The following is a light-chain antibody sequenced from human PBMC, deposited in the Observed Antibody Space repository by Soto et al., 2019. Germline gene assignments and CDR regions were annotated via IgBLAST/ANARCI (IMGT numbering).Light chain of an antibody. V-gene: IGLV2-14*01. CDR3: SSYTSSSTQV. CDR2: DVS. Sequence: QSVLTQPASVSGSPGQSITISCTGTSSDVGNYNYVSWYQQHPGKAPKLMIHDVSNRPSGVSNRFSGSKSGNTASLTISGLQAEDEADYYCSSYTSSSTQVFGGGTKLTVL. J-gene: IGLJ3*02. CDR1: SSDVGNYNY.